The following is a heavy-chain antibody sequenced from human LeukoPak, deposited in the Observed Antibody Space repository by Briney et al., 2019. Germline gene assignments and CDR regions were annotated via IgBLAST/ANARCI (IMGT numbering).Heavy chain of an antibody. J-gene: IGHJ4*02. D-gene: IGHD3-3*01. CDR3: ARPISSQGYFGVVID. CDR1: GYSISSASY. Sequence: SETLSLTCAVSGYSISSASYWGWIRQPPGKGLECIGNIYHSGSPYYNPSLKSRVTISVDTSKNQFSLKLSSVTAADTAVYYCARPISSQGYFGVVIDWGQGPLVTVSS. V-gene: IGHV4-38-2*01. CDR2: IYHSGSP.